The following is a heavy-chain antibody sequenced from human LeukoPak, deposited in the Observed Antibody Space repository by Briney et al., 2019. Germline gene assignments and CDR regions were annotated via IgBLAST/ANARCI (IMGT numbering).Heavy chain of an antibody. Sequence: PGGSLRLSCAASGFTVSSNYMSWVRQAPGKGLEWVSVIHSGGSTYYADSVKGRFTISRDNSKNTLYLQMNTLRAEDTAVYYCARLSYYYASGSYSSVDVWGQGTTVTVSS. V-gene: IGHV3-53*01. J-gene: IGHJ6*02. D-gene: IGHD3-10*01. CDR1: GFTVSSNY. CDR2: IHSGGST. CDR3: ARLSYYYASGSYSSVDV.